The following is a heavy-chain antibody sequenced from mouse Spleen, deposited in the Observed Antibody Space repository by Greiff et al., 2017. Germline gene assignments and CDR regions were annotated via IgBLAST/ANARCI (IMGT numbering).Heavy chain of an antibody. CDR3: TTHYYDGSYKTYY. D-gene: IGHD1-1*01. CDR2: IYPRDGST. V-gene: IGHV1-85*01. J-gene: IGHJ2*01. CDR1: GYTFTSYD. Sequence: QVQLQQSGPELVKPGASVKLSCKASGYTFTSYDINWVKQRPGQGLEWIGWIYPRDGSTKYNEKFKGKATLTVDTSSSTAYMELHSLTSEDTAVYYCTTHYYDGSYKTYYWGQGTTLTVSS.